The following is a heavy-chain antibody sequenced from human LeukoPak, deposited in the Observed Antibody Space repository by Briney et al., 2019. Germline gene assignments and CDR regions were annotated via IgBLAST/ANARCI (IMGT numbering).Heavy chain of an antibody. D-gene: IGHD5-12*01. Sequence: SETLSLTCAVYGGSFSGYYWSWIRQPPGKGLEWIGEINHSGSTNYNPSLKSRVTISVDTSKNQFSLKLSSVTAADTAVYYCARGVRRLRPPYYYYYYMGVWGKGTTVTVSS. V-gene: IGHV4-34*01. CDR2: INHSGST. CDR3: ARGVRRLRPPYYYYYYMGV. J-gene: IGHJ6*03. CDR1: GGSFSGYY.